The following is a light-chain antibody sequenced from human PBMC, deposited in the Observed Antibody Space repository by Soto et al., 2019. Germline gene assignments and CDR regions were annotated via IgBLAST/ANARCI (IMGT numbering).Light chain of an antibody. Sequence: EVVLTQSPDTLSLPPGERATLSCRASQSISSYLAWYKQKPGQAPRLLIYDASSRATGIPARFSGSGSGTDFTLTISSLEPEDFAVYYCQQRSNWPTFGQGTRLEIK. CDR2: DAS. V-gene: IGKV3-11*01. CDR3: QQRSNWPT. CDR1: QSISSY. J-gene: IGKJ5*01.